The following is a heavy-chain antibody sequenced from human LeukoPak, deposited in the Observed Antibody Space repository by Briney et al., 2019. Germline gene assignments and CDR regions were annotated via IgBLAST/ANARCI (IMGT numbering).Heavy chain of an antibody. Sequence: SQTLSLTCAISGDSVSRNTAGWNWIRQSPSRGLEWLGRTYYRSKWYNDFAPSVRNRITINPDTSKNQFSLQLNSVTPEDTAVYYCARSRVAATFDYWGQGTLVTVSS. CDR3: ARSRVAATFDY. CDR1: GDSVSRNTAG. D-gene: IGHD2-15*01. J-gene: IGHJ4*02. V-gene: IGHV6-1*01. CDR2: TYYRSKWYN.